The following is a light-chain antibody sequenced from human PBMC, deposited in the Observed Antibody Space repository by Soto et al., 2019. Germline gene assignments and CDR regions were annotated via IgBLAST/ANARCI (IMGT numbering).Light chain of an antibody. V-gene: IGKV3-11*01. CDR1: QSVSSK. J-gene: IGKJ4*01. CDR3: QQRNNWPLT. Sequence: EIVLTRSPATLSLSPGERATLSCRASQSVSSKLAWYQQKPGQAPRLLIYDASNRATGIPARFSGSGSGTDFTLTISSLEPEDIGVYYCQQRNNWPLTFGGGTKVEIK. CDR2: DAS.